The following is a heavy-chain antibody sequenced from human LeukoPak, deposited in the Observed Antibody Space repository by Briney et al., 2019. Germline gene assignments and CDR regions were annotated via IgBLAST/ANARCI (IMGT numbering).Heavy chain of an antibody. CDR3: AGHLRWFDY. Sequence: KTSETLSLTCAVYGGSFSGYYWSWIRRPPGKGLEWIGEINHSGSTNYNPSLKSRVTISVDTSKNQFSLKLSSVTAADTAVYYCAGHLRWFDYWGQGTLVTVSS. CDR1: GGSFSGYY. J-gene: IGHJ4*02. D-gene: IGHD4-23*01. V-gene: IGHV4-34*01. CDR2: INHSGST.